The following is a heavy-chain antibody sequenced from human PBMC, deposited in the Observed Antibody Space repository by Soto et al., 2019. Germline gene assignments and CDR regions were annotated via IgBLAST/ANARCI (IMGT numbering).Heavy chain of an antibody. CDR3: ARPHDRDGXXXXXY. Sequence: QLQLQESGPGLVKPSETLSLTCTVSGGSISSSSYYWGWIRQPPGKGLEWIGSIYYSGSTYYNPSXXXXVTISVDTSKNXXXXXLSSVTXXXXXXXXCARPHDRDGXXXXXYWGQG. J-gene: IGHJ4*02. CDR1: GGSISSSSYY. D-gene: IGHD3-9*01. V-gene: IGHV4-39*01. CDR2: IYYSGST.